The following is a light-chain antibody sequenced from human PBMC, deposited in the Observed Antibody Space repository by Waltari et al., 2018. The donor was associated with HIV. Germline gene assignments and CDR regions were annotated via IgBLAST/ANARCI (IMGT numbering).Light chain of an antibody. CDR1: NLGAKL. V-gene: IGLV3-1*01. J-gene: IGLJ2*01. Sequence: SYALTQPPSVSVSPGQTATITSPGDNLGAKLTSWYQQKAGQSPLLVIYQDAKRPSGIPERFSGSNSGKTATLTISGAQAVDEADYYCQAWDSRSVVFGGGTKLTVL. CDR3: QAWDSRSVV. CDR2: QDA.